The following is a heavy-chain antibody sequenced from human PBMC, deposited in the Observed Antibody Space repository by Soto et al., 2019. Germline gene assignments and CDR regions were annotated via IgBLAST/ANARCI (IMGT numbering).Heavy chain of an antibody. CDR3: ATRVSGSFYGMDV. CDR1: GGSIRAYY. CDR2: FYYSGTT. J-gene: IGHJ6*02. D-gene: IGHD1-26*01. V-gene: IGHV4-59*01. Sequence: SETLSLTCTVSGGSIRAYYWSWIRQPPGKGLEWVGYFYYSGTTNYSPSLKSRVTMSVDTSKNQFSLKLSSVTAADTAVYYCATRVSGSFYGMDVWGQGTTVTVSS.